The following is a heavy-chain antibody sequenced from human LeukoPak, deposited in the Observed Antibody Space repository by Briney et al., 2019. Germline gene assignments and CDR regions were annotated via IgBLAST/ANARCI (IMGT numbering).Heavy chain of an antibody. CDR3: AKDGLVWFGELN. J-gene: IGHJ4*02. CDR1: GFTVSRNY. CDR2: ISGSGGST. Sequence: GGSLRLSCAASGFTVSRNYMSWVRQAPGKGLEWVSAISGSGGSTYYADSVKGRFTISRDNSKNTLYLQMNSLRAEDTAAYYCAKDGLVWFGELNWGQGTLVTVSS. V-gene: IGHV3-23*01. D-gene: IGHD3-10*01.